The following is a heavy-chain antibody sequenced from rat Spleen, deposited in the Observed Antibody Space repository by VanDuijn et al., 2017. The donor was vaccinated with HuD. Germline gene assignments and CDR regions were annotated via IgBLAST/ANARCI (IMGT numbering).Heavy chain of an antibody. Sequence: EVQLVESGGGLVQPGRSLKLSCAASGFTFSDYNMAWVRQAPKKGLEWVATISYDGSSTYYRDSVKGRFTISRDNAKSTLYLQMDSLKSEDTATYYCTRELWDYGTGWGQGVMVTVSS. D-gene: IGHD1-11*01. J-gene: IGHJ2*01. V-gene: IGHV5-7*01. CDR3: TRELWDYGTG. CDR2: ISYDGSST. CDR1: GFTFSDYN.